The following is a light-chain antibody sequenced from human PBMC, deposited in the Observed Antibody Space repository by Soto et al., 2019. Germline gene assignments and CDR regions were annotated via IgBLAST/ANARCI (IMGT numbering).Light chain of an antibody. J-gene: IGKJ3*01. CDR2: WAS. CDR1: QSVLYSSNNKNY. CDR3: QQYDSTPLT. Sequence: DIVMTQSPDSLAVSLGERATINCMSSQSVLYSSNNKNYLAWYQQKPGQPPTLLISWASSRESGVPDRFSGSGSGTDFTLTISSLQAEEVAVYYCQQYDSTPLTFGPGTKVDIK. V-gene: IGKV4-1*01.